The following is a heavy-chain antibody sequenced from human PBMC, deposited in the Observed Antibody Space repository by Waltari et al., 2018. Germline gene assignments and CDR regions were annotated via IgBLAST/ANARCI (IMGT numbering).Heavy chain of an antibody. CDR2: INPNSGGT. Sequence: QVQLVQSGAEVKKPGASVKVSCKASGYTFTGYYMHWGRKAPGQGLEWMGRINPNSGGTNYAQKFQGRVTMTRDTSISTAYMELSRLRSDDTAVYYCARDGLRKQWLVQGFDYWGQGTLVTVSS. D-gene: IGHD6-19*01. CDR1: GYTFTGYY. CDR3: ARDGLRKQWLVQGFDY. J-gene: IGHJ4*02. V-gene: IGHV1-2*06.